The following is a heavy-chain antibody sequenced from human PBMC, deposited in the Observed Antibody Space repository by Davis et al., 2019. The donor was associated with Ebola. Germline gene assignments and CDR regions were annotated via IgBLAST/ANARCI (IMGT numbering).Heavy chain of an antibody. J-gene: IGHJ6*03. Sequence: GESLKIPCAASGFTVSSNYMSWVRQAPGKGLEWVSAISGSGGSTYYADSVKGRFTISRDNSKNTLYLQMNSLRAEDTAVYYCANGGLDYYYYMDVWGKGTTVTVSS. CDR3: ANGGLDYYYYMDV. CDR2: ISGSGGST. CDR1: GFTVSSNY. V-gene: IGHV3-23*01.